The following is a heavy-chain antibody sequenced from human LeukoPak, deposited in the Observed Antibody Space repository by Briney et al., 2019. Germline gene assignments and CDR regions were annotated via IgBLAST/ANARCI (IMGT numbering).Heavy chain of an antibody. D-gene: IGHD2-15*01. Sequence: ASVKVSCKASGGTFSSYTISWVRQAPGQGLEWMGRIIPILGIANYAQKFQGRVTITADKSTSTAYMELSSLRSEDTAVYYCARSPLLTFRLDYWGQGTLVTVSS. CDR2: IIPILGIA. J-gene: IGHJ4*02. V-gene: IGHV1-69*02. CDR1: GGTFSSYT. CDR3: ARSPLLTFRLDY.